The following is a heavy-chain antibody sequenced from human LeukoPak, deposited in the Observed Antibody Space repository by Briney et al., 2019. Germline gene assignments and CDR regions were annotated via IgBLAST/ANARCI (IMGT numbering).Heavy chain of an antibody. J-gene: IGHJ3*02. V-gene: IGHV4-30-4*01. CDR1: GGALSSGDYS. Sequence: SQTLSLTCTVSGGALSSGDYSWSWIRQPPGKGLEWIGYIDYSGSTYYSPSLKSRVTISVDTSKNQFSLKLSSVTAADTAVYYCAGWTDYDSSEGDAFDIWGQGTMVTVSS. D-gene: IGHD3-22*01. CDR3: AGWTDYDSSEGDAFDI. CDR2: IDYSGST.